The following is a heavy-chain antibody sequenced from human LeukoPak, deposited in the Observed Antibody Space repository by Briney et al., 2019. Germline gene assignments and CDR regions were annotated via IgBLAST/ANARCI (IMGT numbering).Heavy chain of an antibody. CDR2: IYYSGST. CDR1: GGSISSYY. V-gene: IGHV4-59*01. J-gene: IGHJ4*02. CDR3: AREVGATTYFDY. D-gene: IGHD1-26*01. Sequence: SETLSLTCTVSGGSISSYYWSWIRQPPGKGLEWIGYIYYSGSTNYNPSLKSQVTISVDTSKNQFSLKLSSVTAADTAVYYCAREVGATTYFDYWGQGTLVTVSS.